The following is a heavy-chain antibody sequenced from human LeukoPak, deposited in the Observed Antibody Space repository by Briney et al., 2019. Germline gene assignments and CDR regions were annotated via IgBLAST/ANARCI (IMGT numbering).Heavy chain of an antibody. V-gene: IGHV3-23*01. CDR2: ISGSGGST. D-gene: IGHD6-19*01. Sequence: GGSLRLSCAASGFTFSSYVMSWVRQAPGKGLEWVSAISGSGGSTYYADSVKGRFTISRDNSKNTLYLQMNSLRAEDTAVYYCAPGMTVAGLLDYWGQGTLVTVSP. CDR1: GFTFSSYV. J-gene: IGHJ4*02. CDR3: APGMTVAGLLDY.